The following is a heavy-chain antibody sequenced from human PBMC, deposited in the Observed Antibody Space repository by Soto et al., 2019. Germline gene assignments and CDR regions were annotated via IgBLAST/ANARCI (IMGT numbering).Heavy chain of an antibody. Sequence: QVQLQESGTGLVKTSETLSLTCTVSGCSIRSYYWSWFRQPPGKGLEWIGYIYYSGSTNYNPSLKSRVTISVDTSKNQFSLKLSSVTAADTAVYYCARHDTGGTYPLEYCGQGPLVTVSS. CDR3: ARHDTGGTYPLEY. V-gene: IGHV4-59*08. D-gene: IGHD3-16*01. CDR2: IYYSGST. J-gene: IGHJ4*02. CDR1: GCSIRSYY.